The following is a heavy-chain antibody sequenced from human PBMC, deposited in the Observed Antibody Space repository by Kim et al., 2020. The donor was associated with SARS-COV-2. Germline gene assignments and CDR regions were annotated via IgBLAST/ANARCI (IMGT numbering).Heavy chain of an antibody. D-gene: IGHD4-4*01. Sequence: GYAQKCQGRDTMTRNTSISTAYMELSSLRSEDTAVYYCARGSNSNWELDYWGQGTLVTVSS. V-gene: IGHV1-8*01. J-gene: IGHJ4*02. CDR3: ARGSNSNWELDY.